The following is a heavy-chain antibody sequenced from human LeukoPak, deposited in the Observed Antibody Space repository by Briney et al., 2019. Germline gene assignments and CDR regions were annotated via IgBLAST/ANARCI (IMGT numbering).Heavy chain of an antibody. CDR2: IYYSGNT. J-gene: IGHJ2*01. CDR3: ARVYYSSSYDYWYFNL. V-gene: IGHV4-59*01. CDR1: GGSIRGYY. D-gene: IGHD6-13*01. Sequence: SETLSLTCNVSGGSIRGYYWSWIRQPPGKGLEWIGYIYYSGNTNYNPSLKSRLTISIDTSKNQFSLKLSSVTAADTAVYYCARVYYSSSYDYWYFNLWGRGTLVTVSS.